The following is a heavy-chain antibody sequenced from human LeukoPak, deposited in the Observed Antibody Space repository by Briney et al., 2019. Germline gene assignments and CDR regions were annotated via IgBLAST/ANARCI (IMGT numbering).Heavy chain of an antibody. CDR3: AKDLPAAYFDY. CDR1: GFTFSDYW. D-gene: IGHD2-2*01. CDR2: VRSDGGIK. J-gene: IGHJ4*02. V-gene: IGHV3-30*02. Sequence: PGGSLRLSCADSGFTFSDYWMSWVRQAPGKGLEWVAFVRSDGGIKYYADSVKGRFTISRDNSRTTVYLQMNSLRAEDTAVYHCAKDLPAAYFDYWGQGTLVTVSS.